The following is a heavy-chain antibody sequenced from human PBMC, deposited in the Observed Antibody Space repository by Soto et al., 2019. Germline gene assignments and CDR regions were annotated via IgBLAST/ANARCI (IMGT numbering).Heavy chain of an antibody. CDR3: AGSQSRGYYFDY. D-gene: IGHD3-10*01. J-gene: IGHJ4*02. V-gene: IGHV3-7*01. Sequence: GGSLRLSCAASGFTFSSYWMSWVRQAPGKGLEWVANIKQDGSEKYDVDSVKGRFTISRDNAKNSLYLQMNSLRAEDTAVYYCAGSQSRGYYFDYWGQGTLVTVSS. CDR2: IKQDGSEK. CDR1: GFTFSSYW.